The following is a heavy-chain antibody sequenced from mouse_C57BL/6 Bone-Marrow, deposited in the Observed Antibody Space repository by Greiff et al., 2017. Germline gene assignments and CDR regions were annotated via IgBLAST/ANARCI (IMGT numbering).Heavy chain of an antibody. J-gene: IGHJ3*01. CDR1: GFTFSDYG. Sequence: EVKLMESGGGLVQPGGSLKLSCAASGFTFSDYGMAWVRQAPRKGPEWVAFISNLAYSIYYADTVTGRFTISRENAKNTLYLEMSSLRSEDTAMYYCARHDDYDGAWFAYWGQGTLVTVS. D-gene: IGHD2-4*01. CDR3: ARHDDYDGAWFAY. CDR2: ISNLAYSI. V-gene: IGHV5-15*01.